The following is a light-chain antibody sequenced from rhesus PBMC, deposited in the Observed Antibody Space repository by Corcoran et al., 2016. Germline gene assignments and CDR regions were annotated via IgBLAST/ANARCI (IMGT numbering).Light chain of an antibody. J-gene: IGKJ2*01. CDR1: ENVNNY. V-gene: IGKV1-74*01. CDR3: QHNYGTPYS. Sequence: DIQMTQSPSSLSASVGDRVTITCRTSENVNNYLNWYQQKPGKAPKLRIYKASTFQSGVPSRFSGRGSGTDYTFTISSLQSEDVATYYCQHNYGTPYSFGQGTKVEIK. CDR2: KAS.